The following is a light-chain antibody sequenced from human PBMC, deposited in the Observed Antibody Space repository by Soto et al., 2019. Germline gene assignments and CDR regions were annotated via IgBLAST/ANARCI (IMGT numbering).Light chain of an antibody. CDR2: GAS. CDR3: QQYGSSPPT. Sequence: EIVLTQSPGTLSLSPGERATLSCRASQSVSSNYLAWYQRKPGQAPRLLIYGASSRAIDIPNRFSGSGSGTDFTLTITRQEPEDFAVYYCQQYGSSPPTFGQGTKVEI. V-gene: IGKV3-20*01. J-gene: IGKJ1*01. CDR1: QSVSSNY.